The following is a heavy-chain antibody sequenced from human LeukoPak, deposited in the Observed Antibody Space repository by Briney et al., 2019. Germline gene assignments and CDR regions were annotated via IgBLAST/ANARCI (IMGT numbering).Heavy chain of an antibody. CDR2: ISYDGNNQ. D-gene: IGHD2-15*01. CDR3: ARVGSRYCSGANCYDGF. Sequence: PGTSLRLSCAVSGFAFSSLAMHWVRQAPGKGLEWVAFISYDGNNQYYADSVKGRLTISRDNSKNTLYLQMNNLRAEDTAIYYCARVGSRYCSGANCYDGFWGQGTLVSVSS. V-gene: IGHV3-30-3*01. J-gene: IGHJ4*02. CDR1: GFAFSSLA.